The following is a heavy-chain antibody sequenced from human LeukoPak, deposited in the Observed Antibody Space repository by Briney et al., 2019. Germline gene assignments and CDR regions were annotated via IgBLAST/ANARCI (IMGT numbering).Heavy chain of an antibody. CDR2: IYPGDSDT. D-gene: IGHD5-24*01. V-gene: IGHV5-51*01. CDR1: GYSLTSYW. J-gene: IGHJ4*02. Sequence: GESLKISCKGSGYSLTSYWIGWVRQMPGKGLEWMGIIYPGDSDTRYSPSFQGQVTISADKSISTAYLQWSSLKASDTAMYYCARRSGTNSRDGYNYVRHFDYWGQGTLVTVSS. CDR3: ARRSGTNSRDGYNYVRHFDY.